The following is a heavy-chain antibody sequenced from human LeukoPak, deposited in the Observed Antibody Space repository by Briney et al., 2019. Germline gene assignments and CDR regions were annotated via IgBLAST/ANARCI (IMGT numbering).Heavy chain of an antibody. Sequence: GGSLRLSCAASGFDFRTYGIHWVRQAPGKGLDWVAVIWYDGSKEYYADSVKGRFTISRDNSKNTLYLQMNSLRAEDTAVYYCARMDAVAFDIWGQGTMVTVSS. CDR1: GFDFRTYG. CDR3: ARMDAVAFDI. D-gene: IGHD2-2*01. CDR2: IWYDGSKE. J-gene: IGHJ3*02. V-gene: IGHV3-33*01.